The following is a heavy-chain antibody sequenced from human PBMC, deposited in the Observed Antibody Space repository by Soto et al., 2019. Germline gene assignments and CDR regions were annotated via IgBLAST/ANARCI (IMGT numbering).Heavy chain of an antibody. J-gene: IGHJ4*02. CDR1: GGSFSCYY. CDR3: ARGSGLSFGDQRSPFDY. D-gene: IGHD4-17*01. Sequence: PSETLSLTCAVYGGSFSCYYWSWIRQPPGKGLEWIGEINHSGSTNYNPSLKSRVTISVDTSKNQFSLKLSSVTAADTAVYYCARGSGLSFGDQRSPFDYWGQGTLVTVSS. V-gene: IGHV4-34*01. CDR2: INHSGST.